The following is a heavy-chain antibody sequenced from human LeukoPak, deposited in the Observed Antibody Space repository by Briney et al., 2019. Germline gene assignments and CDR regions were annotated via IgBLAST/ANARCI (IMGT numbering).Heavy chain of an antibody. D-gene: IGHD5/OR15-5a*01. Sequence: GGSLRLSCAASGFPFTVYPTRWVRQAPGKGLEWVSVSSSDETYKFYADSVRGRFTISRDNSKNRLYLQMSDLRAEDTAVYFCARSVSGVWLFDYWGRGTLVTVSS. CDR3: ARSVSGVWLFDY. J-gene: IGHJ4*02. CDR2: SSSDETYK. CDR1: GFPFTVYP. V-gene: IGHV3-30-3*01.